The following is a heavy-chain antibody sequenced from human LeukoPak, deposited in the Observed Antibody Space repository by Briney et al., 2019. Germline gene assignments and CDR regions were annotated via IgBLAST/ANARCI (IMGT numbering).Heavy chain of an antibody. Sequence: GGSLRLSCAASGFTFSSYAMHWVRQAPGKGLEWVAVISYDGSNKYYADSVKGRFTISRDNSKNTLYLQMNSLRAEDTAVYYCARDPGYNWNYFDYWGQGTLVTVSS. J-gene: IGHJ4*02. V-gene: IGHV3-30-3*01. D-gene: IGHD1-20*01. CDR3: ARDPGYNWNYFDY. CDR1: GFTFSSYA. CDR2: ISYDGSNK.